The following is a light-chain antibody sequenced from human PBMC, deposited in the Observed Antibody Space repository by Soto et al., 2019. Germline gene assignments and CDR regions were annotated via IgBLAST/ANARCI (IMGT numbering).Light chain of an antibody. J-gene: IGLJ1*01. Sequence: QSVLTQPPAVSGAPGQGVTISCTGSSSNIGAGYDVHWYQQLPGRVPKLLIYGNNNRPSGVPDRFSVSKSGASASLAITGLQAEDEADYYCQSYDSSLSGSGVFGTGTKV. CDR1: SSNIGAGYD. CDR2: GNN. CDR3: QSYDSSLSGSGV. V-gene: IGLV1-40*01.